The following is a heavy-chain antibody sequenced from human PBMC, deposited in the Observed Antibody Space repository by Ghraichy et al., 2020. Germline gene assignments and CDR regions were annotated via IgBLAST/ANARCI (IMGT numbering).Heavy chain of an antibody. Sequence: SETLSLTCTVSGGSISSYYWSWIRQPPGKGLEWIGYIYYSGSTNYNPSLKSRVTISVDTSKNQFSLKLSSVTAADTAVYYCARSGWAYGSGSYRVLISDFDYWGQGTLVTVSS. CDR1: GGSISSYY. J-gene: IGHJ4*02. CDR2: IYYSGST. CDR3: ARSGWAYGSGSYRVLISDFDY. D-gene: IGHD3-10*01. V-gene: IGHV4-59*01.